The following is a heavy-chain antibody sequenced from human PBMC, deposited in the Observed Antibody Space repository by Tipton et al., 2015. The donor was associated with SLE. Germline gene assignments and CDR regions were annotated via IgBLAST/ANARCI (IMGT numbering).Heavy chain of an antibody. CDR3: ARGPSLRRGYSYGYKGNWFDP. D-gene: IGHD5-18*01. J-gene: IGHJ5*02. V-gene: IGHV4-34*01. Sequence: TLSLTCAVYGGSFSGYYWSWIRQPPGKGLEWIGEINHSGSTNYNPSLKSRVTISVDTSKNQFSLKLSSVTAADTAVYYCARGPSLRRGYSYGYKGNWFDPWGQGTVVTVSS. CDR1: GGSFSGYY. CDR2: INHSGST.